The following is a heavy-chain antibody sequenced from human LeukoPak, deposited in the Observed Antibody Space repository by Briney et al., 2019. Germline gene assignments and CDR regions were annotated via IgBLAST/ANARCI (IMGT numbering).Heavy chain of an antibody. V-gene: IGHV1-18*01. CDR1: GYTFTSYG. CDR2: ISAYNGNT. J-gene: IGHJ6*02. CDR3: ARLQHYYDSSGYYYGGNYGMDV. Sequence: ASMKVSCKASGYTFTSYGISWVRQAPGQGLEGMGWISAYNGNTNYAQKLQGRVTMTTDTSTSTAYMELRSLRSDDTAVYYCARLQHYYDSSGYYYGGNYGMDVWGQGTTVTVSS. D-gene: IGHD3-22*01.